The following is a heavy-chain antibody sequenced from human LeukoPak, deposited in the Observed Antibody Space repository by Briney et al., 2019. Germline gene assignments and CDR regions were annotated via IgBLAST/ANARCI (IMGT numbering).Heavy chain of an antibody. CDR1: GFTFSSYG. Sequence: PGGSLRLSCAASGFTFSSYGMHWVRQAPGKGLEWVAVIWYDGSNKYYADSVKGRFTISRDNSKNTLYLQMNSLRAEDTAVYYCAKDLKWGKYGGYVYWGREPWSPSPQ. J-gene: IGHJ4*02. CDR3: AKDLKWGKYGGYVY. D-gene: IGHD4-17*01. V-gene: IGHV3-33*06. CDR2: IWYDGSNK.